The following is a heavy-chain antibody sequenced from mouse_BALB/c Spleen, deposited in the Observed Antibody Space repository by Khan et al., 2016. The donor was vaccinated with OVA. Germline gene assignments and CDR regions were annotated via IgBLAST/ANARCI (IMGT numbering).Heavy chain of an antibody. CDR1: GFTFSSYG. CDR2: ISSGGSYT. Sequence: EVELVESGGDLVKPGGSLKLSCAASGFTFSSYGMSWVRQTPDKRLEWVATISSGGSYTYYPDSVKGRFTISRDNAKNTLYLQMSSLKSEDTAMYYCVRQEGGYYGYGGWFAYWGQGTLVTVSA. V-gene: IGHV5-6*01. J-gene: IGHJ3*01. CDR3: VRQEGGYYGYGGWFAY. D-gene: IGHD1-2*01.